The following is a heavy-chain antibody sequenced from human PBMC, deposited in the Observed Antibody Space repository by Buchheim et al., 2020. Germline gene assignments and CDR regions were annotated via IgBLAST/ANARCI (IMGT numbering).Heavy chain of an antibody. CDR2: ITTRSGST. CDR1: GYSFSNHA. D-gene: IGHD3-22*01. CDR3: ARDYYDTGGYFRLFDH. Sequence: QVQLVQSESQMRKAGASVKVSCKASGYSFSNHALVWVRQAPGQGLEWMGWITTRSGSTKYAQSLQGRLAMTTDTSTRTAYMELRSLTSDDTAVYYCARDYYDTGGYFRLFDHWGQGTL. V-gene: IGHV1-18*01. J-gene: IGHJ4*02.